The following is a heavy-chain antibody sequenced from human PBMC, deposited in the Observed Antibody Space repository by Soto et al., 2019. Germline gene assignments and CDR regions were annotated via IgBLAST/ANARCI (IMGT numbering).Heavy chain of an antibody. D-gene: IGHD2-21*02. V-gene: IGHV4-61*08. CDR1: GGSISSGDYY. CDR2: MYNTGST. CDR3: ARDLWGYCGTDCYPLDV. Sequence: SETLSLTCSVSGGSISSGDYYWSWIRQPPGKGLEWIGYMYNTGSTIYNPSLKSRVTISVDTSKNQFSLKLNSVTAADTAVYYCARDLWGYCGTDCYPLDVWGQGTTVTVSS. J-gene: IGHJ6*02.